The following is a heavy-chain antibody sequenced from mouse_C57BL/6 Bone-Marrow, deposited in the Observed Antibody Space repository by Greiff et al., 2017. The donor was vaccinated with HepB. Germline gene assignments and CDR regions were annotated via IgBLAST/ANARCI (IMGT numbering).Heavy chain of an antibody. J-gene: IGHJ3*01. D-gene: IGHD2-5*01. V-gene: IGHV1-81*01. CDR1: GYTFTSYG. CDR3: ARLGSSNSLFAY. CDR2: IYPRSGNT. Sequence: VQLQQSGAELARPGASVKLSCKASGYTFTSYGISWVKQRTGQGLEWIGEIYPRSGNTYYNEKFKGKATLTADKSSSTAYMELRSLTSEDSAVYFCARLGSSNSLFAYWGQGTLVTVSA.